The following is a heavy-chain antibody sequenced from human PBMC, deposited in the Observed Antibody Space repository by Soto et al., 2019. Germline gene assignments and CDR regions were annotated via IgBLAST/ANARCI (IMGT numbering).Heavy chain of an antibody. CDR1: GYTFTSYD. CDR3: AREFPPYSGCDCYDGMDV. V-gene: IGHV1-8*01. D-gene: IGHD5-12*01. CDR2: MNPNSGNT. J-gene: IGHJ6*02. Sequence: QVQLVQSGAEVKKPGASVKVSCKASGYTFTSYDINWVRQATGQGLEWMGWMNPNSGNTGYAQKFQGRVTMTRNTSISTAYMELSSLRSEDTAVYYCAREFPPYSGCDCYDGMDVWGQGTTVTVSS.